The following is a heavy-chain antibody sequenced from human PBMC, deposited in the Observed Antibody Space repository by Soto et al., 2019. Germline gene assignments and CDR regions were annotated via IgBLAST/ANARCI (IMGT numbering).Heavy chain of an antibody. V-gene: IGHV1-2*02. Sequence: QVQLVQSGAGVKKPGASVKLSCKASGFTFIGHYIHWVRQAHGQGLEWVGWINPNSGGGTVYAQNFHDRVTMTADTSTRIAYMYLTSLREDDTAVYFCAGSRTGALDYWGPGTLVTVSS. D-gene: IGHD7-27*01. CDR3: AGSRTGALDY. CDR2: INPNSGGGT. CDR1: GFTFIGHY. J-gene: IGHJ4*02.